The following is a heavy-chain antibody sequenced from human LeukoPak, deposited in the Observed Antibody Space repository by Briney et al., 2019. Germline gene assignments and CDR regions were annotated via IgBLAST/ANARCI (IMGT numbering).Heavy chain of an antibody. V-gene: IGHV3-74*01. CDR2: INGDGSNS. J-gene: IGHJ4*02. D-gene: IGHD3-16*01. Sequence: PGGSLRLSCVACGFTFTTYWMHWVRQAPGKGLVWVSRINGDGSNSNYADSVKGRFTISRDNARNTLYLQMNGLRAEDTALYYCARTSPTSHFDFWGQGTLVTVS. CDR3: ARTSPTSHFDF. CDR1: GFTFTTYW.